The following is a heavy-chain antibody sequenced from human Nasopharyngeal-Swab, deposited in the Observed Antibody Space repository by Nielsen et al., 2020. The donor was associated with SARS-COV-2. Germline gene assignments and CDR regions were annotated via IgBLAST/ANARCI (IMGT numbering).Heavy chain of an antibody. CDR2: IWYDGIKK. J-gene: IGHJ4*02. D-gene: IGHD2-15*01. Sequence: GGSLRLSCVASGFSFRDYGMHWVRQTPGKGLEWVAVIWYDGIKKYYGDSVKGRFTISRDISMNTFYLQMNSLRVEDTAVYYCARDSDTNSQYSQFDYWGQGTQVTVSS. CDR1: GFSFRDYG. V-gene: IGHV3-33*01. CDR3: ARDSDTNSQYSQFDY.